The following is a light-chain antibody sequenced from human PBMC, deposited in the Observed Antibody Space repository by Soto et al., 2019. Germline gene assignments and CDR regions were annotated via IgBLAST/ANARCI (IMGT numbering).Light chain of an antibody. CDR1: QGISDY. J-gene: IGKJ4*01. CDR2: GAS. CDR3: QQFNAYPLT. V-gene: IGKV1-9*01. Sequence: DIQLTQSPSFLSASVGDRVTISCRASQGISDYLAWYQQKPGKAPKLLIYGASTLQSGVPSRFSGSASRTEFTLTISSLQSEDFATYFCQQFNAYPLTFGGGTKLEIK.